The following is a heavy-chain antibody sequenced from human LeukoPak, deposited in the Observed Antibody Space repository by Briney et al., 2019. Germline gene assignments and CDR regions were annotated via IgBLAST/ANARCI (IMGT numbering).Heavy chain of an antibody. V-gene: IGHV1-24*01. CDR1: GYSLTELS. D-gene: IGHD6-19*01. J-gene: IGHJ4*02. Sequence: ASVKVSCKVSGYSLTELSLHWVRQAPGKGLEWMGGLDPEDGERVYARKFQGRLTLTEDTSTGTAYMDLSSLRSDDTAMYYCVTIFVWLVRPRGFDYWGQGTLVTVSS. CDR3: VTIFVWLVRPRGFDY. CDR2: LDPEDGER.